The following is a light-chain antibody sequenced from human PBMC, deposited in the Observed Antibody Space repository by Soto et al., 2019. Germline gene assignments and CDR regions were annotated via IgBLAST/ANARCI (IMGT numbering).Light chain of an antibody. J-gene: IGKJ1*01. CDR3: QQYYSTPWT. Sequence: DIVMTQSPDSLAVSLGERATINCKSSQSVLYSSNNQNYLAWYQQKPGQPPNLLIYWASTRESGVPDQFSGSGSGTDFTLTISSLQAEDVAVYYCQQYYSTPWTFGRGTKVEIK. V-gene: IGKV4-1*01. CDR1: QSVLYSSNNQNY. CDR2: WAS.